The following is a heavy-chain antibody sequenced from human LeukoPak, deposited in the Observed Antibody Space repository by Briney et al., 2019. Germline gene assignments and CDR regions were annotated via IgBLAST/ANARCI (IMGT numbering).Heavy chain of an antibody. CDR3: ARDSPYGTAGY. D-gene: IGHD2-8*02. J-gene: IGHJ4*02. Sequence: GGSLRLSCAASGFTFSSYNMNWVRQAPGKGLEWVSFISSSSSHIYYADSVKGRFTISRDNAKNSLYLQMNSLRAEDTAVYYCARDSPYGTAGYWGQGTLVTVSS. V-gene: IGHV3-21*01. CDR2: ISSSSSHI. CDR1: GFTFSSYN.